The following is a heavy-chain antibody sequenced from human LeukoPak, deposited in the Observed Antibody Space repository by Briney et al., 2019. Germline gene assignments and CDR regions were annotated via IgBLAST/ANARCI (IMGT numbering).Heavy chain of an antibody. D-gene: IGHD3-22*01. CDR3: ARCHYYDSSGFLDY. CDR2: INHSGST. J-gene: IGHJ4*02. Sequence: PSETVSLTCADYGGSFSGYYWSWIRQPPGKGLEWIGEINHSGSTNYNPSLKSRVTISVDTSKNQFSLKLSSVTAADTAVYYCARCHYYDSSGFLDYWGQGTLVTVSS. CDR1: GGSFSGYY. V-gene: IGHV4-34*01.